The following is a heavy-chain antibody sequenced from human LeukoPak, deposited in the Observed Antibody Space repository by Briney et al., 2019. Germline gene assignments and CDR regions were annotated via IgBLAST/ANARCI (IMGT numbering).Heavy chain of an antibody. Sequence: APVKVSCKASGYTFKNFGITWVRQAPGQGLEWMGWISAYNGDTDYAQKLQGRVTLTTDTSTFTAFMELTNLRSDDTAVYYCARASMSRISKKLEFWGRGTLVTVSS. V-gene: IGHV1-18*01. CDR2: ISAYNGDT. D-gene: IGHD3-3*01. CDR3: ARASMSRISKKLEF. CDR1: GYTFKNFG. J-gene: IGHJ2*01.